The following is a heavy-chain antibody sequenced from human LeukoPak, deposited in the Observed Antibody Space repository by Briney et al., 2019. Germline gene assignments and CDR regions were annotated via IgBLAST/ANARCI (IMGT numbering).Heavy chain of an antibody. J-gene: IGHJ6*02. Sequence: GGTLRLSCAASGFTFTSYAMSWVRQAPGKGLEWVSAISGSGGGTYYADSVKGRFTISRDNSKNTLYLQMNSLRAEDTAVYYCAKGDFYGDYPYGMDVWGQGTAVTVSS. CDR2: ISGSGGGT. CDR3: AKGDFYGDYPYGMDV. CDR1: GFTFTSYA. D-gene: IGHD3-3*01. V-gene: IGHV3-23*01.